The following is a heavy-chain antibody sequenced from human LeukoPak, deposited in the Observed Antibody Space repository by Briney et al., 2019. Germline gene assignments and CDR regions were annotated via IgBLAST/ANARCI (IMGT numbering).Heavy chain of an antibody. Sequence: GGSLRLSCAASGFTFSSHSMNWVRQAPGKGLEWVSSISSSSYIYYADSVKGRFTISRDNAKNSLYLQMNSLRAEDTAVYYCARDLDIVVVPAATKRDYWGQGTLLTVSS. V-gene: IGHV3-21*01. CDR3: ARDLDIVVVPAATKRDY. D-gene: IGHD2-2*01. J-gene: IGHJ4*02. CDR2: ISSSSYI. CDR1: GFTFSSHS.